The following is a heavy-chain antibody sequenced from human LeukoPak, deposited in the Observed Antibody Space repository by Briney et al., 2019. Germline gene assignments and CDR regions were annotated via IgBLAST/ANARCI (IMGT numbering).Heavy chain of an antibody. D-gene: IGHD3-10*01. J-gene: IGHJ3*02. Sequence: GGSQRLSCAASGFTFSSYAMSWVRQAPGKGLEWVSAISGSGGSTYYADSVKGRFTISRDNAKNSLYLQMNSLRAEDTAVYYCARGLKLANDAFDIWGQGTMVTVSS. V-gene: IGHV3-23*01. CDR1: GFTFSSYA. CDR2: ISGSGGST. CDR3: ARGLKLANDAFDI.